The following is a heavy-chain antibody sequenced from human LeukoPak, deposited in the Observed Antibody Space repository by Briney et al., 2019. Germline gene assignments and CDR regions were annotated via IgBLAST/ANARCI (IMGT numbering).Heavy chain of an antibody. V-gene: IGHV1-8*01. J-gene: IGHJ5*02. D-gene: IGHD2-2*01. CDR2: MNPNSGNT. Sequence: ASVKVSCKASGYTFTSYDINWVRQATGQGLEWMGWMNPNSGNTGYAQKFQGRVTMTRNTSISTAYMELSCLRSEDTAVYYCARMGPRYCSSTSCYGGSWFDPWGQGTLVTVSA. CDR3: ARMGPRYCSSTSCYGGSWFDP. CDR1: GYTFTSYD.